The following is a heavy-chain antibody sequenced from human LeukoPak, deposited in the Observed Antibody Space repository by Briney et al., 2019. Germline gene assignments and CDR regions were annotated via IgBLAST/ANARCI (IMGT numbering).Heavy chain of an antibody. CDR2: INHSGST. V-gene: IGHV4-34*01. CDR1: GGSFSGYY. Sequence: PSETLSLTCAVYGGSFSGYYWSWIRQPPGKGLEWIGEINHSGSTNYNPSLKSRVTISVDKSKNQFSLKLSSVTAADTAVYYCARSIVGATGGYYFDYWGQGTLVTVSS. J-gene: IGHJ4*02. D-gene: IGHD1-26*01. CDR3: ARSIVGATGGYYFDY.